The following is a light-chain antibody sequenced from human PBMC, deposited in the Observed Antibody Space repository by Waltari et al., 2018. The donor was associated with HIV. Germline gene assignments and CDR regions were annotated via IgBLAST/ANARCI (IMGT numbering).Light chain of an antibody. CDR2: RNN. J-gene: IGLJ3*02. V-gene: IGLV1-47*01. CDR3: AAWDGSLSGFWV. CDR1: SSNIGSNY. Sequence: QSVLTQSPSASGTPGQRVTISCSGSSSNIGSNYVYWYQQLPGTAPKLLIYRNNQRPSGVPDRFSGSKSATSASLAISGLRSEDEADYYCAAWDGSLSGFWVFGGGTKLAVL.